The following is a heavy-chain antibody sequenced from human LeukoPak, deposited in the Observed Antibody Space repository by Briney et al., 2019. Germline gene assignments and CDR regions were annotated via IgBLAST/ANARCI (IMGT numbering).Heavy chain of an antibody. D-gene: IGHD6-13*01. Sequence: PSETLSLTCTVSGGSISSSTSSWGWIRQPPGKGLELFGSIYYTGSTYYNPSLKSRVTLSVDTSKNEFSLKLSSVTAADTAVYYCARRGKHAAAGSYYFDYWGQGTLVTVSS. CDR2: IYYTGST. V-gene: IGHV4-39*01. CDR1: GGSISSSTSS. J-gene: IGHJ4*02. CDR3: ARRGKHAAAGSYYFDY.